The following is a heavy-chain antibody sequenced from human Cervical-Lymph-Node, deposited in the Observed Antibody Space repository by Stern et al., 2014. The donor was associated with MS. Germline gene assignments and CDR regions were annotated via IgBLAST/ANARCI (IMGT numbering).Heavy chain of an antibody. J-gene: IGHJ4*02. CDR3: ARGHIPYAYNYLFDY. Sequence: VQLVESGGGVVQPGTSLRLSCAASGFTFSSYGMHWVRQAPGKGLEWVALAWYDGSTAYYTNSVKGRFTMSRDNSKNTLSLQMNSLTAEDTAVYYCARGHIPYAYNYLFDYWGQGTLVTVSS. CDR1: GFTFSSYG. CDR2: AWYDGSTA. D-gene: IGHD5-24*01. V-gene: IGHV3-33*01.